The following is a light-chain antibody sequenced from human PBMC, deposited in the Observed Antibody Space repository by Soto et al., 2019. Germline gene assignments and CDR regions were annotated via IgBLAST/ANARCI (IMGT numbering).Light chain of an antibody. CDR3: SSYTTTSTT. Sequence: QSVLTQPAPVSGSPGQSITISCTGTINDIGSYHYVAWYQHHPGKAPKLIIYEVTHRPSGVSNRFSGSKSGNTASLTISGLQAEDEADYYCSSYTTTSTTFGGGTKVTVL. V-gene: IGLV2-14*01. J-gene: IGLJ3*02. CDR1: INDIGSYHY. CDR2: EVT.